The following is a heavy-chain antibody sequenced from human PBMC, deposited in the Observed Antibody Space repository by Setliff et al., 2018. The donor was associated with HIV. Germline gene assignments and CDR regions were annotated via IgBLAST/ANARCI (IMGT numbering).Heavy chain of an antibody. V-gene: IGHV3-7*01. CDR1: GFRFSNYW. J-gene: IGHJ6*02. Sequence: GGSLRLSCVVSGFRFSNYWMSWVRQAPGKGLEWVAKISSDASDKKYVDSVKGRFTISRDNAKNSLYLQMSSLRVEDTAVYYCAREFLGMVSHGMDVWGQGTTVTVSS. D-gene: IGHD3-10*01. CDR3: AREFLGMVSHGMDV. CDR2: ISSDASDK.